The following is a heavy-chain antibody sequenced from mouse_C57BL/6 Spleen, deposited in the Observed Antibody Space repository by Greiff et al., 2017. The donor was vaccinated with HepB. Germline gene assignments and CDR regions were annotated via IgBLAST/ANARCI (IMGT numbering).Heavy chain of an antibody. CDR1: GFTFSDYY. CDR3: ARHHKLGLYYYAMDY. V-gene: IGHV5-12*01. J-gene: IGHJ4*01. Sequence: DVMLVESGGGLVQPGGSLKLSCAASGFTFSDYYMYWVRQTPEKRLEWVAYISNGGGSTYYPDTVKGRFTISRDNAKNTLYLQMSRRKSEDTAMYSVARHHKLGLYYYAMDYWGQGTSVTVSS. D-gene: IGHD4-1*01. CDR2: ISNGGGST.